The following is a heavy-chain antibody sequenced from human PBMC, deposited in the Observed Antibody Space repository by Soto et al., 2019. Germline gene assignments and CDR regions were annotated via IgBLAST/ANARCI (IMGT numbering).Heavy chain of an antibody. Sequence: SETLSLTCTVSGGSISSYYWSWTRQPPGKGLEWIGYIYYSGSTNYNPSLKSRVTISVDTSKNQFSLKLSSVTAADTAVYYCARGSTSSKYYYGMDVWGQGTTVTVSS. D-gene: IGHD6-6*01. CDR1: GGSISSYY. CDR3: ARGSTSSKYYYGMDV. CDR2: IYYSGST. V-gene: IGHV4-59*01. J-gene: IGHJ6*02.